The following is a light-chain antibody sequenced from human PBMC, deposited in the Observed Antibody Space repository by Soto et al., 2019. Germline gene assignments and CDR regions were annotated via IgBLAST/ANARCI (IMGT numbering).Light chain of an antibody. CDR2: GAS. CDR3: QQYGSSPFT. V-gene: IGKV3-20*01. Sequence: EIVLTQSPGTLSLSPGERATLSCRASQSVSSSYLAWYQQKPGQAPRLLIYGASSRATGIPDRFSGSGSGTDFTLTISRLEPEDFAVYDCQQYGSSPFTFGGGTKVDIK. CDR1: QSVSSSY. J-gene: IGKJ3*01.